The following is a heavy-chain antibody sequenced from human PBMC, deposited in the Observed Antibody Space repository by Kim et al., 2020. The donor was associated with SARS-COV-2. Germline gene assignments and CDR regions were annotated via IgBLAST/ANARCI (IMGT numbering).Heavy chain of an antibody. CDR3: ARESVTMVVVVITPYYYYGMNV. D-gene: IGHD3-22*01. J-gene: IGHJ6*02. CDR1: GGSISSSSYY. Sequence: SETLSLTCTVSGGSISSSSYYWGWIRQPPGKGLEWIGSIYYSGSTYYNPSLKSRVTISVDTSKNQFSLKLSSVTAADTAVYYCARESVTMVVVVITPYYYYGMNVGGQGTTVTVS. CDR2: IYYSGST. V-gene: IGHV4-39*07.